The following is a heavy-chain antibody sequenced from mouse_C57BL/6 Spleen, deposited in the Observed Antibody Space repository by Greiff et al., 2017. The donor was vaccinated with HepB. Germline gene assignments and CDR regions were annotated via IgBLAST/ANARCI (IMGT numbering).Heavy chain of an antibody. CDR1: GYTFTSYW. V-gene: IGHV1-74*01. CDR3: AIGVHYYGSSYGYFDV. Sequence: QVHVKQPGAELVKPGASVKVSCKASGYTFTSYWMHWVKQRPGQGLEWIGRIHPSDSDTNYNQKFKGKATLTVDKSSSTAYMQLSSLTSEDSAVYYCAIGVHYYGSSYGYFDVWGTGTTVTVSS. D-gene: IGHD1-1*01. J-gene: IGHJ1*03. CDR2: IHPSDSDT.